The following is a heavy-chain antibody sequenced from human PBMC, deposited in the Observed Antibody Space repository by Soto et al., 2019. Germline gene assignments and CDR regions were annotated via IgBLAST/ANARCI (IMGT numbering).Heavy chain of an antibody. Sequence: SETLSLTCTVSGGSISSYYWSWIRQPAGKGLEWIGRIYTSGSTNYNPSLKSRVTMSVDTSKNQFSLKLSSVTAADTAVYYCAREKGYDFWSGQIWFDPWGQGTLVTVSS. J-gene: IGHJ5*02. CDR1: GGSISSYY. D-gene: IGHD3-3*01. CDR2: IYTSGST. V-gene: IGHV4-4*07. CDR3: AREKGYDFWSGQIWFDP.